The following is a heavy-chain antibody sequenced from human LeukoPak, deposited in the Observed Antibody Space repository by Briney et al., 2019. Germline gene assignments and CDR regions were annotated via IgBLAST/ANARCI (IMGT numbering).Heavy chain of an antibody. CDR3: ARDRPKYSSGWHYFDY. CDR2: ISAYNGNT. D-gene: IGHD6-19*01. CDR1: GYTFTSYG. Sequence: ASVKVSCKASGYTFTSYGISWVRQAPGQGLEWMGWISAYNGNTNYAQKLQGRVTMTTDTSTSTAYMELSRLRSDDTAVYYCARDRPKYSSGWHYFDYWGQGTLVTVSS. J-gene: IGHJ4*02. V-gene: IGHV1-18*01.